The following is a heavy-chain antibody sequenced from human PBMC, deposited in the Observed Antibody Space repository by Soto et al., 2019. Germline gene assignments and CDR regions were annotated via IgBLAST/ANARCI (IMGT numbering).Heavy chain of an antibody. CDR3: AREAREGTGDLAFDI. J-gene: IGHJ3*02. CDR2: IYYSGST. Sequence: PSETLSLTCTVSGGSISRGGYYWSWILQHPGKGLEWIGYIYYSGSTYYNPSLKSRVTISVDTSKNQFSLKLSSVTAADTAVYYCAREAREGTGDLAFDIWGQGTMVTVS. CDR1: GGSISRGGYY. D-gene: IGHD7-27*01. V-gene: IGHV4-31*03.